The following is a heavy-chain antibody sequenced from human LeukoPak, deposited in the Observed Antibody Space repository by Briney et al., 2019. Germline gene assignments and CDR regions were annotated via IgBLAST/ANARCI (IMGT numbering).Heavy chain of an antibody. CDR3: ARGGGKTYDY. J-gene: IGHJ4*02. D-gene: IGHD2-15*01. Sequence: ASVKVSCKASGYTFTSYYMHWVRQAPGQGLEWMGIINTSGGSASYAQKFQGRVTMTRDTSTSTVYMELSSLRSEDTAVYHCARGGGKTYDYWGQGTLVTVSS. CDR1: GYTFTSYY. V-gene: IGHV1-46*01. CDR2: INTSGGSA.